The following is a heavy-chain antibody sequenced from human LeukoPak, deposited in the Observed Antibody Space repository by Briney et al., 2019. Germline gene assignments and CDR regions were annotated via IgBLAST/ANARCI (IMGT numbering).Heavy chain of an antibody. Sequence: GGSLRLSCAASGFTFDDYAMHWVRQAPGKGLEWVSGISWNSGSIGYADSVKGRFTISRDNSKNSLYLQMNSLRAEDIAVYYCAELGITMIGGVWGKGTTVTISS. CDR2: ISWNSGSI. D-gene: IGHD3-10*02. CDR1: GFTFDDYA. V-gene: IGHV3-9*03. J-gene: IGHJ6*04. CDR3: AELGITMIGGV.